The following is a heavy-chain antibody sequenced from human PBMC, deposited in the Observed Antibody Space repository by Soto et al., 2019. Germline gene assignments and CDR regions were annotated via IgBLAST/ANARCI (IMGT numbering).Heavy chain of an antibody. V-gene: IGHV4-30-4*01. CDR3: ARCSYYDSRGYYLGAFDI. CDR1: GGSLSSGDYY. Sequence: SETLSLTCTFSGGSLSSGDYYLSWIRQPPGKGLEWIGYIYYSGSTFYNPSLKSRVTISVDTSKNQFSLKLSSVTAADTAVYYCARCSYYDSRGYYLGAFDIWGQGTMVTVSS. D-gene: IGHD3-22*01. CDR2: IYYSGST. J-gene: IGHJ3*02.